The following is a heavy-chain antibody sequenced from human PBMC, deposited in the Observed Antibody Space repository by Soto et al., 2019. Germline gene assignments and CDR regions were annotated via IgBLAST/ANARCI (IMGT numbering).Heavy chain of an antibody. CDR1: GASIISYY. J-gene: IGHJ5*02. Sequence: SETLSLTCSVSGASIISYYWSWIRQPPGKGLEWIGYIYYTGTTNYNPSLKSRVTMSLDTSTNQFSLKLSSVTAAVTAVYYCARARDYDYVWGEHWFDPWGQGTLVTVSS. V-gene: IGHV4-59*01. CDR2: IYYTGTT. D-gene: IGHD3-16*01. CDR3: ARARDYDYVWGEHWFDP.